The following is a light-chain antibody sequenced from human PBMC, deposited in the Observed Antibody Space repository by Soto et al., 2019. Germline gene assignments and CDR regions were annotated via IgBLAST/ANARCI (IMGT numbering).Light chain of an antibody. CDR2: GAA. Sequence: EVVLTQSPVTLSLSPGERATLSCRASQRIANNFLAWFQQKPGQPPTLLIYGAATRASGIPDRFSGSGSGTVIALTISRLEPGDFAVYYCQQYGRSPFTFGQGTKLQIK. V-gene: IGKV3-20*01. CDR1: QRIANNF. CDR3: QQYGRSPFT. J-gene: IGKJ2*01.